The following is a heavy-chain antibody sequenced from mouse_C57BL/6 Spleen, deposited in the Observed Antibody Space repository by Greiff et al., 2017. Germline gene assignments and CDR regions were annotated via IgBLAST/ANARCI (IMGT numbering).Heavy chain of an antibody. CDR2: ISYDGSN. Sequence: EVKLQESGPGLVKPSQSLSLTCSVTGYSITSGYYWNWIRQFPGNKLEWMGYISYDGSNNYNPSLKNRISITRDTSKNQFFLKLNSVTTEDTATYYCARDRMGRDYAMDYWGQGTSVTVSS. CDR1: GYSITSGYY. V-gene: IGHV3-6*01. CDR3: ARDRMGRDYAMDY. J-gene: IGHJ4*01. D-gene: IGHD4-1*01.